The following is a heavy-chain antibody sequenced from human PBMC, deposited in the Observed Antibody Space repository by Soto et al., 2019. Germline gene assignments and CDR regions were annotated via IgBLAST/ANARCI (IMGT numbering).Heavy chain of an antibody. Sequence: SVKVSCKASGGTFSSYAISWVRQAPGQGLEWMGGIIPIFGTANYAQKFQGRVTITADESTSTAYMELSSLRSEDTAVYYCAREGSSTSIVVVPAAAFSYSSGWYPWFDPWGQGTLVTVSS. CDR2: IIPIFGTA. V-gene: IGHV1-69*13. J-gene: IGHJ5*02. CDR3: AREGSSTSIVVVPAAAFSYSSGWYPWFDP. D-gene: IGHD2-2*01. CDR1: GGTFSSYA.